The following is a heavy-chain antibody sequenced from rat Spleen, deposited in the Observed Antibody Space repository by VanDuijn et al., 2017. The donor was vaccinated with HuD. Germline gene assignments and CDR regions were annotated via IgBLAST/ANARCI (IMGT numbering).Heavy chain of an antibody. CDR2: ISTGGGNP. J-gene: IGHJ1*01. Sequence: EVQLVESGGGLVQPGRSLKLSCAASGFTYSNYVMAWVRQAPTKGLEWVASISTGGGNPYYRDSVKGRFTISRDNAKNTLYLQMDSLRSEDTATYYCAKASNWELGWYFDFWGPGTMVTVSS. D-gene: IGHD5-1*01. CDR1: GFTYSNYV. V-gene: IGHV5S13*01. CDR3: AKASNWELGWYFDF.